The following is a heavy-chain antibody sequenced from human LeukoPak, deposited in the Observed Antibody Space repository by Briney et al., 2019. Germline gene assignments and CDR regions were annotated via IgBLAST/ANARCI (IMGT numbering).Heavy chain of an antibody. J-gene: IGHJ4*02. CDR3: ARDREMAPQFDY. CDR1: GYTFTCYY. V-gene: IGHV1-2*02. Sequence: ASVKLSCKASGYTFTCYYMHWVRQAPGQGLEWMGWINPNSGGTNYAQKFQGRVTMTRDTSISTAYMELSRLRSDDTAVYYCARDREMAPQFDYWGQGTLVTVSS. D-gene: IGHD5-24*01. CDR2: INPNSGGT.